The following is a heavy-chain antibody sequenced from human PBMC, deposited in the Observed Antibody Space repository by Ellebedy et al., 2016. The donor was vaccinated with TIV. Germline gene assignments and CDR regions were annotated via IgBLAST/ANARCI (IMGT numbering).Heavy chain of an antibody. CDR1: GYTFTGYY. CDR3: WGVPAAKGAFDI. Sequence: ASVKVSXXASGYTFTGYYMHWVRQAPGQGLEWMGWINPNSGGTNYAQKFQGRVTMTRDTSISTAYMELSSLRSEDTAMYYCWGVPAAKGAFDIWGQGTMVTVSS. V-gene: IGHV1-2*02. CDR2: INPNSGGT. D-gene: IGHD2-2*01. J-gene: IGHJ3*02.